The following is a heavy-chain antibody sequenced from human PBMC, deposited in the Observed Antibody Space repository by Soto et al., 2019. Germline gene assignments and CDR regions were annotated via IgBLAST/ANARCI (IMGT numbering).Heavy chain of an antibody. V-gene: IGHV1-69*04. Sequence: ASVKVSCKASGYTFTSYDINWVRQAPGQGLEWMGRIIPILGIANYAQKFQGRVTITADKSTSTAYMELSSLRPEDTAVYYCARSSGGSGKLWNYYGMDVWGQGTTVTVSS. CDR1: GYTFTSYD. CDR2: IIPILGIA. J-gene: IGHJ6*02. D-gene: IGHD3-10*01. CDR3: ARSSGGSGKLWNYYGMDV.